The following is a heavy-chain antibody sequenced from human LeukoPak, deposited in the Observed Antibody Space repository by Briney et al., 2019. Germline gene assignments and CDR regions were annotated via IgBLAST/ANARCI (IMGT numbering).Heavy chain of an antibody. CDR2: FDPEDGET. V-gene: IGHV1-24*01. CDR1: GYTLTELS. Sequence: ASVKVSCKVSGYTLTELSMHWVRQAPGKGLEWMGGFDPEDGETIYAQKFQGRVTMTEDTSTDTAYMELSSLRSEDTAVYYCASLYYYGSGSYYGGLDYWGQGTLVSVSS. D-gene: IGHD3-10*01. CDR3: ASLYYYGSGSYYGGLDY. J-gene: IGHJ4*02.